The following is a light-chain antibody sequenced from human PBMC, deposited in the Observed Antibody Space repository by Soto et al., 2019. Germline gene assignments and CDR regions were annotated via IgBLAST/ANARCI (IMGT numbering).Light chain of an antibody. CDR3: QQSYSTPVT. CDR2: AAS. J-gene: IGKJ3*01. Sequence: DIQMTQSPSSLSASVGDRVTITCRASQSISSYLNWYQQKPGKAPKLLIYAASSLQSGVPSRFSRSGSGTDFTLTISSLQPEDFATHYCQQSYSTPVTFVPGNRVDIX. CDR1: QSISSY. V-gene: IGKV1-39*01.